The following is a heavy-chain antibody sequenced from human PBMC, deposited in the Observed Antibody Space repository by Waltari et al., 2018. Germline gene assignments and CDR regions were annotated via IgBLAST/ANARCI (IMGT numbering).Heavy chain of an antibody. CDR2: VKQDGSDK. Sequence: VQLQESGPGLVKPSGTLSLTCAVSGDYISRSAWCNWVRQATGKGLEWGGNVKQDGSDKYYVNCVNGRFTISSNNANNALYRQMNALGAEESAVYYCARPPRPPGTMYFQHWGQGTLVTVSS. CDR1: GDYISRSAW. D-gene: IGHD3-10*01. V-gene: IGHV3-7*01. J-gene: IGHJ1*01. CDR3: ARPPRPPGTMYFQH.